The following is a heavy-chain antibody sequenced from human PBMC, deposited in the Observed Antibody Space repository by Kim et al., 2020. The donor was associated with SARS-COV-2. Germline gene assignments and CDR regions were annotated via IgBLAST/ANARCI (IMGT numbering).Heavy chain of an antibody. Sequence: AHVTGRFTLARAESKNTLYLQMNSLKTEDTAVYYCTTDKGDVGDYWGQGTLVTVSS. J-gene: IGHJ4*02. CDR3: TTDKGDVGDY. D-gene: IGHD2-21*02. V-gene: IGHV3-15*01.